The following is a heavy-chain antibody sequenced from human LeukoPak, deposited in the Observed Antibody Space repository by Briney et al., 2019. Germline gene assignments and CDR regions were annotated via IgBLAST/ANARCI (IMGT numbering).Heavy chain of an antibody. V-gene: IGHV3-7*03. Sequence: QTGGSLRLSCAASGFTFSSYWMSWVRQAPGKGLEWVANIRQDGSEKYYVGSVKGRFTISRDNAKNSLYLQMNSLRAEDTAVYYCARHTRTIHYVWGSCRLYYFDYRGQGTLVTVSS. CDR1: GFTFSSYW. CDR2: IRQDGSEK. J-gene: IGHJ4*02. D-gene: IGHD3-16*02. CDR3: ARHTRTIHYVWGSCRLYYFDY.